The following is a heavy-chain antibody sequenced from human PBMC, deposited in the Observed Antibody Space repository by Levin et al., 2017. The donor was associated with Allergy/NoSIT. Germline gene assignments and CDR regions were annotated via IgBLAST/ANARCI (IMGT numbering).Heavy chain of an antibody. Sequence: SQTLSLTCAISGDRVSTNTAAWNWIRQSPSRGLEWLGRTYYRSKWYYDYALSVKSRITINPDASKNQFSLQLNSVTPEDTAVYYCARDEDWDFDYWGQGTLVTVSS. CDR2: TYYRSKWYY. J-gene: IGHJ4*02. D-gene: IGHD3/OR15-3a*01. CDR1: GDRVSTNTAA. V-gene: IGHV6-1*01. CDR3: ARDEDWDFDY.